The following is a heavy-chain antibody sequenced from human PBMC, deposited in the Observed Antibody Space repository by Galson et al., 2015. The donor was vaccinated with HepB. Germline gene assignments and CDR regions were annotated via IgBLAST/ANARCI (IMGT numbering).Heavy chain of an antibody. J-gene: IGHJ4*02. Sequence: SVKVSCKVSGYTLTELSMHWVRQAPGKGLEWMGGFDPEDGETIYAQKFQGRVTMTEDTSTDTAYMELSSLRSEDTAVYYCATVPNPHYLEWLFGFDYRGQGTLVTVSS. CDR3: ATVPNPHYLEWLFGFDY. CDR1: GYTLTELS. V-gene: IGHV1-24*01. D-gene: IGHD3-3*01. CDR2: FDPEDGET.